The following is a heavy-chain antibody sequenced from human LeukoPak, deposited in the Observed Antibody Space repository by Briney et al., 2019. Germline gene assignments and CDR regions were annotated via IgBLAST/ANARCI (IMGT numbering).Heavy chain of an antibody. CDR1: GYTFTGYY. D-gene: IGHD5-24*01. Sequence: ASVKVSCEASGYTFTGYYIHWVRQAPGQGLEWMGRINPNSGGTKYAQKFQDRVTMTRDTSTSTVYMELSSLRSEDTAVYYCARAGDGYNYYFDYWGQGTLVTVSS. CDR2: INPNSGGT. J-gene: IGHJ4*02. V-gene: IGHV1-2*02. CDR3: ARAGDGYNYYFDY.